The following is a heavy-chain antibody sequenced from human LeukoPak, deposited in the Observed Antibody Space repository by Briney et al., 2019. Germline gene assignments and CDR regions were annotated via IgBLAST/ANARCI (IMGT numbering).Heavy chain of an antibody. J-gene: IGHJ4*02. CDR3: ARGLSPHYDYVWGSYRPYFDY. Sequence: ASVKVSCKASGYTFTSYGISWVRQAPGQGLEWMGWISAYNGNTNYAQKLQGRVTMTTDTSTSTAYMELRSLRSDDTAVYYCARGLSPHYDYVWGSYRPYFDYWGQGTLVTVSS. V-gene: IGHV1-18*01. D-gene: IGHD3-16*02. CDR1: GYTFTSYG. CDR2: ISAYNGNT.